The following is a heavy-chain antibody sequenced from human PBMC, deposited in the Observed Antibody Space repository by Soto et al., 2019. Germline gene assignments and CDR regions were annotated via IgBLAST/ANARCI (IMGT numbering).Heavy chain of an antibody. J-gene: IGHJ4*02. CDR1: GFTFGSYA. CDR2: ISTSGGT. CDR3: ARDYMRLADY. D-gene: IGHD3-10*01. V-gene: IGHV3-23*01. Sequence: GGSLRLSCAASGFTFGSYAMTWVRQAPGKGLEWVSAISTSGGTYYADSAKGRFTISRDNSKNTLYLQMSSLRAEDTAVYYCARDYMRLADYWGQGTLVTVSS.